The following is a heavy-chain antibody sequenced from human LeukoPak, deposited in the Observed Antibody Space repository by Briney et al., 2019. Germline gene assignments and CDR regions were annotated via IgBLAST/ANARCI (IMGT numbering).Heavy chain of an antibody. Sequence: GGSLRLSCAASGFTFSSYSMNWVRQAPGKGLEWVSSISSFSTYLYYADSVKGRFTISRDNAENSFYLQMNSLRAEDTAVYYCERSRTTVTKEHLDYWGQGTLVTVSS. D-gene: IGHD4-17*01. J-gene: IGHJ4*02. CDR2: ISSFSTYL. CDR1: GFTFSSYS. CDR3: ERSRTTVTKEHLDY. V-gene: IGHV3-21*01.